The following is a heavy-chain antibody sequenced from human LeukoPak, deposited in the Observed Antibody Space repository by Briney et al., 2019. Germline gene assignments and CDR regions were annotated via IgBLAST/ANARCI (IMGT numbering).Heavy chain of an antibody. CDR1: GFSLSTSGVG. CDR3: AHRRVYGDYMGFAY. V-gene: IGHV2-5*02. D-gene: IGHD4-17*01. CDR2: IYWDDDK. J-gene: IGHJ4*02. Sequence: SGPTLVNPPQTLTLTCTFSGFSLSTSGVGVGWIRQPPGKALEWLALIYWDDDKRYSPSLKSRLTITKDTSKNQVVLTMTNMDPVDTATYYCAHRRVYGDYMGFAYWGQGTLVTVSS.